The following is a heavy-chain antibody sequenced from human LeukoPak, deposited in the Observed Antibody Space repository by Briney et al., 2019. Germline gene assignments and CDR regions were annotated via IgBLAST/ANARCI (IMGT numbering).Heavy chain of an antibody. V-gene: IGHV3-48*01. CDR1: GFTFSSYS. Sequence: GGSLRLSCAASGFTFSSYSMNWVRQAPGKGLEWVSYISSNTIYYADSVEGRFTISRGNAKNSLYLQMNSLRAEDTAVYYCARDTAYAFDIWGQGTMVTVSS. J-gene: IGHJ3*02. CDR3: ARDTAYAFDI. CDR2: ISSNTI. D-gene: IGHD5-18*01.